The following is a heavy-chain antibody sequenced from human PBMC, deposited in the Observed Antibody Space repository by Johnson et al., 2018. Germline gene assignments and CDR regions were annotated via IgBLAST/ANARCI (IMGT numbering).Heavy chain of an antibody. D-gene: IGHD6-19*01. V-gene: IGHV1-69*04. CDR2: IIPLLNIP. CDR3: AREFNSGWLGRWEWGYFQY. J-gene: IGHJ1*01. Sequence: QVQLVQSGAEVKKPGSSVRISCKDDGGTFNNYSITWVRQAPGQGLEWMGRIIPLLNIPNYGQKFQGRVTFTADRSTSTAYMELSGLRSDDTAVYYWAREFNSGWLGRWEWGYFQYGGQGTLVAGSS. CDR1: GGTFNNYS.